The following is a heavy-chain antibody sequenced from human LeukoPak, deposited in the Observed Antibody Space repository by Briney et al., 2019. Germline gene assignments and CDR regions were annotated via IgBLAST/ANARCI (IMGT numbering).Heavy chain of an antibody. V-gene: IGHV1-2*02. Sequence: GASVKVSCKASGYTFTGYYMHWVRQAPGQGLEWMGWINPNSGGTNYAQKFQGRVTMTRDTSISTAYMELSRLRSDDTAVYYCARLLRRDVVVPAATQTTDDYWGQGTLVTVSS. CDR3: ARLLRRDVVVPAATQTTDDY. D-gene: IGHD2-2*01. J-gene: IGHJ4*02. CDR2: INPNSGGT. CDR1: GYTFTGYY.